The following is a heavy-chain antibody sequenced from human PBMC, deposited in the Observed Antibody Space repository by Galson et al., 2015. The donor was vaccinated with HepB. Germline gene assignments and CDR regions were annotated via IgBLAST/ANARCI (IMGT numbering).Heavy chain of an antibody. J-gene: IGHJ2*01. Sequence: SVKVSCKASGYTFTSYGISWVRQAPGQGLEWMGWIRVYNGNTNYAQKLQGRVTMTTDTSTSTAYMELRSLTSDDTAVYYCARGYGDFYWYFDLWGRGTLVTVSS. CDR3: ARGYGDFYWYFDL. V-gene: IGHV1-18*04. CDR2: IRVYNGNT. D-gene: IGHD4-17*01. CDR1: GYTFTSYG.